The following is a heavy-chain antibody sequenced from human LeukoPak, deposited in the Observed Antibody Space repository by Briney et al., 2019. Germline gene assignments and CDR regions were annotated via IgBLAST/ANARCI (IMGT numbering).Heavy chain of an antibody. CDR3: ARTGYYYDSSGAPSDAFDI. D-gene: IGHD3-22*01. CDR2: ISSSSSYI. CDR1: GFTFSSYS. Sequence: GGSLRLSCAASGFTFSSYSMNWVRQAPGKGLEWVSSISSSSSYIYYADSVKGRFTISRDNAKNSLYLRMNSLRAEDTAVYYCARTGYYYDSSGAPSDAFDIWGQGTMVTVSS. J-gene: IGHJ3*02. V-gene: IGHV3-21*01.